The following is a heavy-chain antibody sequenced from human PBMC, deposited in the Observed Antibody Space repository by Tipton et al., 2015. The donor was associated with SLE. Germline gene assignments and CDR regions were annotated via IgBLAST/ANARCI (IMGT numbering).Heavy chain of an antibody. CDR1: GGSISSCY. J-gene: IGHJ6*03. V-gene: IGHV4-59*01. D-gene: IGHD6-6*01. Sequence: TLSLTCTVSGGSISSCYWSWIRQPPGKGLEWIGYIYYSGSTNYNPSLKSRVTISVDTSKNQFSLKLSSVTAADTAVYYCARGGGIAARHYYYYYMDVWGKGTTVTISS. CDR2: IYYSGST. CDR3: ARGGGIAARHYYYYYMDV.